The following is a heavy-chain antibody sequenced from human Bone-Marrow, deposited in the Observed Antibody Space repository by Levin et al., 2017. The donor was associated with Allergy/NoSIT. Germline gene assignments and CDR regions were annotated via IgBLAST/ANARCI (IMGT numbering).Heavy chain of an antibody. V-gene: IGHV3-30-3*01. CDR2: ISYDGSNK. D-gene: IGHD5-12*01. J-gene: IGHJ4*02. CDR1: GFTFSSYA. Sequence: GGSLRLSCAASGFTFSSYAMHWVRQAPGKGLEWVAVISYDGSNKYYADSVKGRFTISRDNSKNTLYLQMNSLRAEDTAVYYCARDLREIGREGQVATIRFVDYWGQGTLVTVSS. CDR3: ARDLREIGREGQVATIRFVDY.